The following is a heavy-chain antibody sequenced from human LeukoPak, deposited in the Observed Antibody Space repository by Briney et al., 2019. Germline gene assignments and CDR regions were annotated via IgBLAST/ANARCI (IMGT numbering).Heavy chain of an antibody. CDR2: ISTSGRYT. J-gene: IGHJ4*02. CDR3: ARVASITMICDF. D-gene: IGHD3-22*01. V-gene: IGHV3-11*06. CDR1: GFTFSDYY. Sequence: KSGGSLRLSCAASGFTFSDYYMSWIRQAPGKGLEWVSYISTSGRYTNYTDYVKGRFTISRDNAKNSLFLQMNSLRAEDTAVYYCARVASITMICDFWGQGTLVTVSS.